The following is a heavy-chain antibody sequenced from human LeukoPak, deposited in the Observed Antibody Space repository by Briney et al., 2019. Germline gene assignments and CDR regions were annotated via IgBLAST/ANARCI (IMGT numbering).Heavy chain of an antibody. V-gene: IGHV3-23*01. D-gene: IGHD7-27*01. CDR1: GFTFTNYA. Sequence: PGGSLRLSCAASGFTFTNYAMTWVRQAPGKGREWVSSISASAGTTYYADSVKGRFTISRDTSKTTLHLQMSSLRADDTAVYYCAKDRPLNWGYYFDSWGQGTVVTVSS. J-gene: IGHJ4*02. CDR2: ISASAGTT. CDR3: AKDRPLNWGYYFDS.